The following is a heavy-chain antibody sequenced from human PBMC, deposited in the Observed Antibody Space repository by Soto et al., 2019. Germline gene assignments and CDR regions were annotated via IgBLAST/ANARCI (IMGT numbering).Heavy chain of an antibody. V-gene: IGHV4-61*01. CDR2: IYYTGTT. Sequence: SETLSLTCSVSGGSVSSGTHYWSWIRQPPGKGLEWIGYIYYTGTTKYNPSLKSRVTISVDTSKNQFSLKLSSVTAADTAVYYCARYSYGGYYFDYWGQGTLVTVSS. J-gene: IGHJ4*02. CDR3: ARYSYGGYYFDY. D-gene: IGHD5-18*01. CDR1: GGSVSSGTHY.